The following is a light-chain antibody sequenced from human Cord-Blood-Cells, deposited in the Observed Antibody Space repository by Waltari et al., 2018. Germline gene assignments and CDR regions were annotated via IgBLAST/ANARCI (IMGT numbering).Light chain of an antibody. CDR1: SSDVGGYNY. CDR2: DVS. J-gene: IGLJ1*01. Sequence: QSALTQPASVSGSPGQSITISCTGTSSDVGGYNYVSWYQQHPGKAPKLMIYDVSNRPSGVSNRFSGSKSGNTASLTSSGLQAEDEADYYCSSYTSSSLSFGTGTKVTVL. V-gene: IGLV2-14*01. CDR3: SSYTSSSLS.